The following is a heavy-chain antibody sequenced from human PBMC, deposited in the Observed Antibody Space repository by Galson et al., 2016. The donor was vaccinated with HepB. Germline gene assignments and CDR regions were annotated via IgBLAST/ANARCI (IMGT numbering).Heavy chain of an antibody. J-gene: IGHJ6*02. D-gene: IGHD3-9*01. CDR3: ARGLLYFDWYQLEGYGMDV. CDR2: LSTSSSTI. CDR1: GFIFSSYS. Sequence: SLRLSCAASGFIFSSYSMNWVRQAPGKGLEWVSFLSTSSSTIYYSDSVKGRFTVSRDNGKNSLYLQMNSLRDEDTAVYYCARGLLYFDWYQLEGYGMDVWGQGTTVTVSS. V-gene: IGHV3-48*02.